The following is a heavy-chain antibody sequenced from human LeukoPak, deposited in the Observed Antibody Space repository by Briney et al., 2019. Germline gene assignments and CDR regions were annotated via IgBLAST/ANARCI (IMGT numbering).Heavy chain of an antibody. CDR2: ISRSGSYI. Sequence: GGSLRLSCAASGFTFSSCTMNWVRQAPGKGLEWVSSISRSGSYIYYADSVKGRLTISRDNAKNSLYLQMNSLRAEDTAVYYCARDAGYYYDVYYFDYWGQGTQVTVSS. CDR1: GFTFSSCT. D-gene: IGHD3-22*01. V-gene: IGHV3-21*01. J-gene: IGHJ4*02. CDR3: ARDAGYYYDVYYFDY.